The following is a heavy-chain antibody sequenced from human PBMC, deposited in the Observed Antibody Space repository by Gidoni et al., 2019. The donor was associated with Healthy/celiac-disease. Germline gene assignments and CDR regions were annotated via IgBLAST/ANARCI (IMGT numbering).Heavy chain of an antibody. Sequence: EVQLVESGGGLVKPGGSLRLSCAASGFTFSRYSMNWVRQAPGKGLEWVSSISSSSSYIYYAESVKGRFTISRDNAKNSLYLQMNSLRAEDTAVYYCARIGYCSGGSCYNYFDYWGQGTLVTVSS. CDR3: ARIGYCSGGSCYNYFDY. CDR2: ISSSSSYI. V-gene: IGHV3-21*01. D-gene: IGHD2-15*01. CDR1: GFTFSRYS. J-gene: IGHJ4*02.